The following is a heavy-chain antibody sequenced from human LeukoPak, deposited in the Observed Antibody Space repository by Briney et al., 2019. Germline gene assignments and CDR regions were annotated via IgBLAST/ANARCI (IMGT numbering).Heavy chain of an antibody. Sequence: ASVKVSCKASGYTFTSYDINWVRQATGQGLEWMGWMNPNSGNTGYAQKFQGRVTMTRNTSISTAYMELSSLRSEDTVVYYCAKRGYSYGLQYYYYYYMDVWGKGTTVTVSS. D-gene: IGHD5-18*01. CDR2: MNPNSGNT. CDR3: AKRGYSYGLQYYYYYYMDV. J-gene: IGHJ6*03. V-gene: IGHV1-8*01. CDR1: GYTFTSYD.